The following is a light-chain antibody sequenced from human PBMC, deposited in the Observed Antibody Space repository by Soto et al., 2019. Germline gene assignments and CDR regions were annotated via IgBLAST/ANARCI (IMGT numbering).Light chain of an antibody. CDR1: SSDVGGYNS. J-gene: IGLJ3*02. CDR2: DVS. CDR3: SSYTSSSTLV. V-gene: IGLV2-14*01. Sequence: QSALTQPASVSGSPGQSITISCTGTSSDVGGYNSVSWLQQNPGKAPKLMIYDVSNRPSGVSNRFSASKSGNTASLTISGRQAEDEGDYYCSSYTSSSTLVFGGGTKLTVL.